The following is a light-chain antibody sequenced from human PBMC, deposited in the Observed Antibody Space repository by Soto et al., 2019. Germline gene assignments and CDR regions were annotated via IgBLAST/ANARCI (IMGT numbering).Light chain of an antibody. CDR2: GTS. CDR3: QQYHRSPQT. CDR1: QSVSSKY. V-gene: IGKV3-20*01. J-gene: IGKJ2*01. Sequence: DIVLTQSPGTLSLSPGERATLSCRASQSVSSKYLAWYQQKPGQPPRVLIYGTSIRATGIPERFSGGGSGTDFTLTITRLESEDFAVYYCQQYHRSPQTFGQGTKLEIK.